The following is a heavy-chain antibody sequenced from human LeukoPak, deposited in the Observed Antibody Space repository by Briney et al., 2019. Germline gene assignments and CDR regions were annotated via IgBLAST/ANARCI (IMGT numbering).Heavy chain of an antibody. CDR3: AKDRGYSYGPSDY. J-gene: IGHJ4*02. D-gene: IGHD5-18*01. Sequence: GGSLRLPCAASGFTFSSYAMSWVRQAPGKGLEWVSAISGSGGSTYYADSVKGRFTISRDNSKNTLYLQMNSLRAEDTAVYYCAKDRGYSYGPSDYWGQGTLVTVSS. CDR2: ISGSGGST. V-gene: IGHV3-23*01. CDR1: GFTFSSYA.